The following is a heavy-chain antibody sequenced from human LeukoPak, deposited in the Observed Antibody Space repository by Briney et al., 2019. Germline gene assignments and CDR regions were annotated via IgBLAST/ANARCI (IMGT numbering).Heavy chain of an antibody. Sequence: PGGSLRLSCAASGFTFRNYVIHWVRQAPGKGLEWLAVISYDGTNKYYGDSVKGRFTISRDHSKSTVDLQMDSLGGADTAVYYCARSPTYYYMDVWGKGTTVTVSS. V-gene: IGHV3-30-3*01. J-gene: IGHJ6*03. CDR3: ARSPTYYYMDV. CDR1: GFTFRNYV. CDR2: ISYDGTNK.